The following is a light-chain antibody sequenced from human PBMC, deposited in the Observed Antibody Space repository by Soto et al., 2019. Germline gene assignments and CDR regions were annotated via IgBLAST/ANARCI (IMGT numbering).Light chain of an antibody. CDR3: QSFDTSLNAVV. CDR1: GSNIGAGYD. Sequence: QSVLTQPPSVSGAPGQSVTISCIGSGSNIGAGYDVHWYQQLPGVAPKLLIFDTTNRPSGVPGRFSGSKSGASASLAITGLLPEDEADFFCQSFDTSLNAVVFGGGTKLTVL. V-gene: IGLV1-40*01. CDR2: DTT. J-gene: IGLJ2*01.